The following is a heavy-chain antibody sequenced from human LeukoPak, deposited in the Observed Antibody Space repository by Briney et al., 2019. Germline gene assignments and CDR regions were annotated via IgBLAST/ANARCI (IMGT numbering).Heavy chain of an antibody. D-gene: IGHD6-13*01. CDR2: IFHSGST. CDR3: ARLVAAAGMLLDY. CDR1: GGSINSSSYY. Sequence: SETLSLTCTVSGGSINSSSYYWGWIRQPPGKGLEWIGNIFHSGSTYYNPPLKSRVTISVDTSKNQFSLKLNSVTAPDTAVYYCARLVAAAGMLLDYWGQGTLVTVSS. J-gene: IGHJ4*02. V-gene: IGHV4-39*01.